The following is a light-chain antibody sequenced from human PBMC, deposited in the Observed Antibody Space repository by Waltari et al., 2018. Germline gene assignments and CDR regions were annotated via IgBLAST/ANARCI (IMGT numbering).Light chain of an antibody. V-gene: IGLV3-1*01. CDR2: QDD. CDR3: QAWDTDTVI. CDR1: KLAAKY. J-gene: IGLJ2*01. Sequence: SYEVTQSPSVSVSPGQTAAITCSGDKLAAKYVSWYQQKPGQSPLLVLYQDDKRPSGIPERFSGSNSGNTATLVISGTQAMDEADYYCQAWDTDTVIFGGGTKLTVL.